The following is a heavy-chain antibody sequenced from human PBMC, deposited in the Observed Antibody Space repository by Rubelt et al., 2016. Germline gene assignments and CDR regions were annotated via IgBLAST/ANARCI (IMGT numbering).Heavy chain of an antibody. J-gene: IGHJ6*02. V-gene: IGHV3-11*01. CDR3: ARGDGDYRGWDFYYYGLDV. CDR2: ISSSGSTI. D-gene: IGHD4-17*01. Sequence: GMGLEWVSYISSSGSTIYYADSVKGRFTISRDNSKNTVYLQMNSLRAEDTAVYYCARGDGDYRGWDFYYYGLDVWGQGTTVTVSS.